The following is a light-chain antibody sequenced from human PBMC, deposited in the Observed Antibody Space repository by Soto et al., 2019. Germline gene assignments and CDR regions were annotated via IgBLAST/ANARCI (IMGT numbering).Light chain of an antibody. J-gene: IGKJ1*01. V-gene: IGKV1-39*01. CDR3: QQSDSAPRT. Sequence: DIQMTQSPSSLSASVGDRVTITCRASQTISSYLNWYQQKAGQAPKLLIYGASGLQSGVPSRFSGSGSGTDFTLTISSLQAEDFATYYCQQSDSAPRTFGQGTKVENK. CDR1: QTISSY. CDR2: GAS.